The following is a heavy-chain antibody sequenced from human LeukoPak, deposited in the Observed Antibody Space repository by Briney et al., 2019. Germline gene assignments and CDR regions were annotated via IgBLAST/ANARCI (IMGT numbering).Heavy chain of an antibody. Sequence: SETLSLTCNVSGGSISSYYWSWIRQPPGKGLEWIGYIYYSGSTNYNPSLKSRVTISVDTSKNQFSLKLSSVTAADTAVYYCASGTTVGPIDYWGQGTLVTVSS. V-gene: IGHV4-59*01. J-gene: IGHJ4*02. CDR2: IYYSGST. CDR1: GGSISSYY. D-gene: IGHD4-11*01. CDR3: ASGTTVGPIDY.